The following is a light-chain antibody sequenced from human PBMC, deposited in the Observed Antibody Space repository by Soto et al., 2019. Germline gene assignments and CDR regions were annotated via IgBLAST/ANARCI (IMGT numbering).Light chain of an antibody. Sequence: DIQMTKSPSPVYASVGDRVTITCRASQSISNYLNWYQQKPGKAPNLLIYAASSLQSGVPSRFSGRGSGTDFTLTISRLQPEDFATYFCQQSYSTPRTFGQGTKVDIK. CDR1: QSISNY. CDR2: AAS. J-gene: IGKJ1*01. CDR3: QQSYSTPRT. V-gene: IGKV1-39*01.